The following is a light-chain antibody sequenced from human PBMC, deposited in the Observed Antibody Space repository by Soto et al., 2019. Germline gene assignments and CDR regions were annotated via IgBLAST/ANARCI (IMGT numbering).Light chain of an antibody. CDR2: EVT. CDR3: SSYAGSSNV. J-gene: IGLJ1*01. CDR1: RDDIGAYDY. V-gene: IGLV2-14*01. Sequence: QSVLTQPASVSGSPGQSITISCAGTRDDIGAYDYVSWYQQHPGNAPKLLVYEVTNRPSGVSDRFSGSKSGNTASLTVSGLQAEDEADYYCSSYAGSSNVFGTGTKVTVL.